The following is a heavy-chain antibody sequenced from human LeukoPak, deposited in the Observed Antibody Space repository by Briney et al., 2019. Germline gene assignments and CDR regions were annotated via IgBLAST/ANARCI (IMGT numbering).Heavy chain of an antibody. CDR2: IDHSGST. CDR3: ARQPKSCAPGIFITGKACWFDP. J-gene: IGHJ5*02. V-gene: IGHV4-38-2*01. CDR1: GYSISSGYY. D-gene: IGHD3-10*01. Sequence: PSETLSLTCAVSGYSISSGYYWGWIRQPPGKGLEWTGSIDHSGSTYYNPSLKSRITISVDTSKNQFSLKLSSVTAADTAVYYCARQPKSCAPGIFITGKACWFDPWGQGTLVTVSP.